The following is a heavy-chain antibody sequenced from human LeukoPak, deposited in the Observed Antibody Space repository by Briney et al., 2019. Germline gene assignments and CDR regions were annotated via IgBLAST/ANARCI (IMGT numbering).Heavy chain of an antibody. CDR1: GGSISSYY. D-gene: IGHD6-13*01. CDR3: ASIAAVPPQFDY. Sequence: TETLSLTCTVSGGSISSYYWSWIRQPPGKGLEWIGYIYYSGSTNYNPSLKSRVTISVDTSKNQFSLKLSSVTAADTAVYYCASIAAVPPQFDYWGQGTLVTVSS. CDR2: IYYSGST. J-gene: IGHJ4*02. V-gene: IGHV4-59*01.